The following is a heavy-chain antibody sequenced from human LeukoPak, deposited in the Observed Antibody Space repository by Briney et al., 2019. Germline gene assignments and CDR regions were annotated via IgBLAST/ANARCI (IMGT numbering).Heavy chain of an antibody. CDR1: GFTFDDYA. D-gene: IGHD5-24*01. J-gene: IGHJ4*02. CDR3: VKAYRTGRWLPLDY. V-gene: IGHV3-9*01. CDR2: ISYNSGNI. Sequence: GGSLRLSCAASGFTFDDYAMHWVRQAPGKGLEWVSSISYNSGNIAYADSVKGRFTISRDNAKNSLYVQMNSLRAEDTALYFCVKAYRTGRWLPLDYWGQGTLATVSS.